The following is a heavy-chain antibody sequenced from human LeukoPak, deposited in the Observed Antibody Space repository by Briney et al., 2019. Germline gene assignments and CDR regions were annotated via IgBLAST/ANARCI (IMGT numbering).Heavy chain of an antibody. Sequence: GASVKVSCKASRYTFTSYDINWVREAAGQGLEWMGWMNPNTGRTGFAQKFQGRLTMTRDTPINTAYMELISLRSDDTAVYYCARLSQTPDYYSSGGYFYLGYWGQGTPVTVSS. J-gene: IGHJ4*02. D-gene: IGHD3-22*01. CDR2: MNPNTGRT. CDR3: ARLSQTPDYYSSGGYFYLGY. V-gene: IGHV1-8*01. CDR1: RYTFTSYD.